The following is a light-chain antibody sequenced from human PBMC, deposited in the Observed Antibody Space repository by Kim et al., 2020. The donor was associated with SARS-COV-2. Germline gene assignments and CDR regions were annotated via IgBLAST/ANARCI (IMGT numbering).Light chain of an antibody. CDR1: QSVSNNY. V-gene: IGKV3-20*01. CDR2: GAS. Sequence: IVLTQSPGTLSLSQGERATLSCRASQSVSNNYLAWYQQKPGQPPRLLIYGASSRATGVPDRFSGSGSGTDYTLTISRLEPEDFVIYYCQQYGGSPLTFGRGTKLEIK. CDR3: QQYGGSPLT. J-gene: IGKJ4*01.